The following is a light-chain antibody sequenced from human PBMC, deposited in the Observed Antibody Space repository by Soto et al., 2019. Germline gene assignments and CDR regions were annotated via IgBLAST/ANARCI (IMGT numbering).Light chain of an antibody. CDR3: QQTYSNLWT. V-gene: IGKV1-39*01. CDR1: QTVSRY. Sequence: DIQLTQSPSSLYASVGDTVTITCRASQTVSRYLNWYQQKSGTAPKLLIYAASTLHTGVPSRFSGRGSGTDFTLTINNLQREDFADYFCQQTYSNLWTFGQGTNVEIK. J-gene: IGKJ1*01. CDR2: AAS.